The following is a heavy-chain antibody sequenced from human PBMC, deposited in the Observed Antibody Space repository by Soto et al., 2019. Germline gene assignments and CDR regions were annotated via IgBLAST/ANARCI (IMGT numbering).Heavy chain of an antibody. CDR1: CFIFENFG. D-gene: IGHD1-26*01. Sequence: PVGSLRLSCAASCFIFENFGMSWVRQAPGKGLEWISSISGSGFKKYYADSVKGRFTISRDNSKSTVYLELSNLSAEDTAVYHCAKNQGVELVPLAAVDWFDPWGQGSVVTVSS. V-gene: IGHV3-23*01. CDR2: ISGSGFKK. J-gene: IGHJ5*02. CDR3: AKNQGVELVPLAAVDWFDP.